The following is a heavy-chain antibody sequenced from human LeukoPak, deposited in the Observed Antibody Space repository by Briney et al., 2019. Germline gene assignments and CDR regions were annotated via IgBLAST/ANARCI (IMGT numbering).Heavy chain of an antibody. V-gene: IGHV1-69*13. Sequence: ASVKVSCKASGYTFSGYYMNWVRQAPGQGLEWMGWIIPIFGTANYAQKFQGRVTITADESTSTAYMELSSLRSEDTAVYYCARDVAHGRYYYGSGSYYNVVRDYWGQGTLVTVSS. CDR2: IIPIFGTA. D-gene: IGHD3-10*01. CDR3: ARDVAHGRYYYGSGSYYNVVRDY. CDR1: GYTFSGYY. J-gene: IGHJ4*02.